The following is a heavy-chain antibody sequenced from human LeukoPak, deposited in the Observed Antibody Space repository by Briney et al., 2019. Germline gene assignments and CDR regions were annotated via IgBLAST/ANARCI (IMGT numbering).Heavy chain of an antibody. Sequence: SETLSLTCTVSGGSISSYYWSWIRQPPGKGLEWIGYIYYSGSTNYNPSLKSRVTISVDTSKNQFSLKLSSVTAADTAVYYCARDLSTVVTPGWFDPWGQGTLVTVSS. D-gene: IGHD4-23*01. CDR2: IYYSGST. CDR3: ARDLSTVVTPGWFDP. J-gene: IGHJ5*02. CDR1: GGSISSYY. V-gene: IGHV4-59*12.